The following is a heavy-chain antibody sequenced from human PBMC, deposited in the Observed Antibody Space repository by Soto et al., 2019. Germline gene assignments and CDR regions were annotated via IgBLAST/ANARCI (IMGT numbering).Heavy chain of an antibody. D-gene: IGHD3-22*01. Sequence: ASVKVSGKASGYTFTSYDINWVRQATGQGLEWMGWMNPNSGNTGYAQKFQGRVTMTRNTSISTAYMELSSLRSEDTAVYYCARREYYYDSSGYYYDAFDIWGQGTMVTVSS. CDR1: GYTFTSYD. J-gene: IGHJ3*02. V-gene: IGHV1-8*01. CDR3: ARREYYYDSSGYYYDAFDI. CDR2: MNPNSGNT.